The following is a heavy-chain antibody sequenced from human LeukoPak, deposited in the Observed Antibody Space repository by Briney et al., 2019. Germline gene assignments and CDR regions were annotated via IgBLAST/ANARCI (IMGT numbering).Heavy chain of an antibody. Sequence: GGSLRLSCAASGFTFSTFAMIWVRQPPGKGLEWVSSIFPSGGEIHYADSVRGRFTIPRDNSKSTLSLQMNSLRAEDTAIYYCATYRQVLLPFESWGQGTLVTVSS. J-gene: IGHJ4*02. V-gene: IGHV3-23*01. D-gene: IGHD2-8*02. CDR3: ATYRQVLLPFES. CDR2: IFPSGGEI. CDR1: GFTFSTFA.